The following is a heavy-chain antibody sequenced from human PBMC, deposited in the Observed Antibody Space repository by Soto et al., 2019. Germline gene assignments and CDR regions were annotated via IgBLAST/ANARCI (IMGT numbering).Heavy chain of an antibody. CDR2: IYHSGST. V-gene: IGHV4-4*02. D-gene: IGHD2-15*01. CDR3: ARRNCGVGGCYTKGAYAFDI. J-gene: IGHJ3*02. CDR1: GGSISSSNW. Sequence: QVQLQESGPGLVKPSGTLSLTCAVSGGSISSSNWWSWVRQPPGKGLEWIGEIYHSGSTNYNPSLKGQVTRPVDKYKNQLSAKLSSVTAADTAVYYCARRNCGVGGCYTKGAYAFDIWGQGTMVTVSS.